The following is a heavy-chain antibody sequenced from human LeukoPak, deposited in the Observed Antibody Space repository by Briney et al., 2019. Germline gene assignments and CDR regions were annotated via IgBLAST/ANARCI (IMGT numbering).Heavy chain of an antibody. D-gene: IGHD2-2*01. CDR3: ARQKCTSASCLTKNAFDI. CDR2: IYYSGST. V-gene: IGHV4-59*08. J-gene: IGHJ3*02. CDR1: GGSFSGYY. Sequence: SETLPLTCAVYGGSFSGYYWSWIRQPPGKGLEWIGYIYYSGSTNYNPSLKSRVTISVDTSKNQFSLKLSSVTAADTAVYYCARQKCTSASCLTKNAFDIWGQGTMVTVSS.